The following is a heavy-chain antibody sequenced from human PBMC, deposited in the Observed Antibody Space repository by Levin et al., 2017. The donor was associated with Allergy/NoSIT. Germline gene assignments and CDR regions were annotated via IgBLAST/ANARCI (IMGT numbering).Heavy chain of an antibody. D-gene: IGHD1-26*01. CDR1: GGSISSYY. CDR2: IYYSGST. CDR3: ARGESGIVGATGILLY. Sequence: SQTLSLTCTVSGGSISSYYWSWIRQPPGKGLEWIGYIYYSGSTNYNPSLKSRVTISVDTSKNQFSLKLSSVTAADTAVYYCARGESGIVGATGILLYWGQGTLVTVSS. V-gene: IGHV4-59*01. J-gene: IGHJ4*02.